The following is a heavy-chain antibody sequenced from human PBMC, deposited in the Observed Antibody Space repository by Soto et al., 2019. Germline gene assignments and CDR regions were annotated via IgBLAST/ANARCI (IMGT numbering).Heavy chain of an antibody. CDR1: GGTFSSYA. J-gene: IGHJ5*02. CDR2: IIPIFGTA. CDR3: ARDVKGSSSRAFDP. V-gene: IGHV1-69*01. D-gene: IGHD6-6*01. Sequence: QVQLVQSGAEVKKPGSSVKVSCKASGGTFSSYALSWVRQAPGQGLEWMGGIIPIFGTANYGQKFQGRVTITADESTSTADRELSSLRSEDTAVYYCARDVKGSSSRAFDPRGQGTLVTVSS.